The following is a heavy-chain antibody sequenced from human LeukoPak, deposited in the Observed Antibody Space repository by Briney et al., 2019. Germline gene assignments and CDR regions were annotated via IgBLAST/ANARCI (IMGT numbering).Heavy chain of an antibody. J-gene: IGHJ4*01. D-gene: IGHD5-24*01. CDR3: AGEXXSENYRY. CDR2: IYYSGST. V-gene: IGHV4-39*02. Sequence: SLTCXVSGGSIXXXXXXWGXXXXPPXKXLEWIGSIYYSGSTYYSPSLKSRVTISVDTPKNQFSLKVSSVTAADTAVYYCAGEXXSENYRYWGXXXXXXX. CDR1: GGSIXXXXXX.